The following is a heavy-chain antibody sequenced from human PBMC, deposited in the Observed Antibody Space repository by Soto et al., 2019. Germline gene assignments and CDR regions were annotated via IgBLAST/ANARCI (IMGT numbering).Heavy chain of an antibody. CDR3: AKSRVFIGAIVTLLDS. Sequence: EVQLLESGGGLVQPGGSLTLSCATSGFTFSSYAMVWVRQAAEKGLEWVASISNNGDTAYYADSVKGRFTIARGNSENTLYLHMYVLRADETALYFCAKSRVFIGAIVTLLDSWGQGTQVTVSS. D-gene: IGHD3-10*02. J-gene: IGHJ4*02. CDR1: GFTFSSYA. CDR2: ISNNGDTA. V-gene: IGHV3-23*01.